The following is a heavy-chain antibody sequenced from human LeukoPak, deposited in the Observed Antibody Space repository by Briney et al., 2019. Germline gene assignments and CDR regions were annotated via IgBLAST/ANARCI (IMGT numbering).Heavy chain of an antibody. CDR2: VYHNGTP. CDR3: ATAPILRGEAGEQYKYGMDV. J-gene: IGHJ6*02. D-gene: IGHD1-1*01. V-gene: IGHV4-4*02. Sequence: SGTLSLTCAVSVGSISSGNWWSWVRQSPGKGLEWIGEVYHNGTPNYNPSLKSRVTISADTFKNHFSLKLTSVTAADTAVYYCATAPILRGEAGEQYKYGMDVWGQGTTVIVSS. CDR1: VGSISSGNW.